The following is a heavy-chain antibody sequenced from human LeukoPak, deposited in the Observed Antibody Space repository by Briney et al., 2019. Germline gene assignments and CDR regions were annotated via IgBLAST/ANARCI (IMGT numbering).Heavy chain of an antibody. CDR1: GGSISSSSYY. CDR3: ARHRSGSYYKALDY. CDR2: ICYSGSI. V-gene: IGHV4-39*01. D-gene: IGHD3-10*01. Sequence: SETLSLTCTVSGGSISSSSYYWGWIRQPPGKGLEWIGSICYSGSIYYNPSLKGRVTISVDTSKNQFSLKLSSVTAADTAVYFCARHRSGSYYKALDYWGQGTLVTVSS. J-gene: IGHJ4*02.